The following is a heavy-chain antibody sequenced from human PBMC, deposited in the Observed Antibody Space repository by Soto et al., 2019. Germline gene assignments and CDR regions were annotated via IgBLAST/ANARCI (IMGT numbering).Heavy chain of an antibody. V-gene: IGHV4-31*03. CDR1: GGSISSGGYY. CDR3: ARERWDIVVVPASPIAPMGFDP. D-gene: IGHD2-2*01. Sequence: TLSLTCTVSGGSISSGGYYWSWIRQHPGKGLEWIGYIYYSGSTYYNPSLKSRVTISVDTSKNQFSLKLSSVTAADTAVYYCARERWDIVVVPASPIAPMGFDPWGQGTLVTVSS. J-gene: IGHJ5*02. CDR2: IYYSGST.